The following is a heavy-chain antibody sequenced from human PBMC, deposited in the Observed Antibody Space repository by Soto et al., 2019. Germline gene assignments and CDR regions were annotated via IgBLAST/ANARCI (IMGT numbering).Heavy chain of an antibody. J-gene: IGHJ4*02. CDR3: ARTAFYYDSNGYFFDY. CDR1: GFTFSNYG. V-gene: IGHV3-33*01. Sequence: QVRLVESGGGVVQPGRSLRLSCAASGFTFSNYGMHWVRQAPGKGLEWVAVIWYDGSNKYYADSVKGRFTISRDNSKNTLYLQMNSLRAEDTAVYYCARTAFYYDSNGYFFDYWGQGTLVTVSS. D-gene: IGHD3-22*01. CDR2: IWYDGSNK.